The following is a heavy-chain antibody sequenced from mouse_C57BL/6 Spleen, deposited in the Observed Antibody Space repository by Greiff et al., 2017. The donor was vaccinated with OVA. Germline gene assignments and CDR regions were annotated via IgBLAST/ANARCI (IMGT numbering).Heavy chain of an antibody. V-gene: IGHV2-2*01. CDR3: ARNWDGDYYAMDY. J-gene: IGHJ4*01. Sequence: QSGPALVQPSQSLSIPCTVSGFSLPSYGVHWVRQSPGKGLEWLGVIWSGGSTDYNAAFISRLSISKDNSKSQVFFKMNSLQADDTAIYYCARNWDGDYYAMDYWGQGTSVTVSS. CDR1: GFSLPSYG. D-gene: IGHD4-1*01. CDR2: IWSGGST.